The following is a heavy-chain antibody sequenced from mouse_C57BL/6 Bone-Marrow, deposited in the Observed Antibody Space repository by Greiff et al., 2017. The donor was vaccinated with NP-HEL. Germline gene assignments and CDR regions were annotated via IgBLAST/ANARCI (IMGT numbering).Heavy chain of an antibody. V-gene: IGHV5-4*01. CDR3: ARLRRRDFDY. J-gene: IGHJ2*01. CDR2: ISDGGSYT. CDR1: GFTFSSYA. Sequence: EVQVVESGGGLVKPGGSLKLSCAASGFTFSSYAMSCVRQTPEKRLEWVATISDGGSYTYYPDNVKGRFTISRDNAKNNLYLQMSHLKSEDTAMYYCARLRRRDFDYWGQGTTLTVSS. D-gene: IGHD2-12*01.